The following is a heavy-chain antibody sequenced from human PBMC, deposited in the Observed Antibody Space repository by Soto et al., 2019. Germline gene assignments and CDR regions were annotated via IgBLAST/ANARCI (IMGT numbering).Heavy chain of an antibody. D-gene: IGHD6-19*01. J-gene: IGHJ3*02. V-gene: IGHV2-70*04. CDR2: IDWDDDK. Sequence: SGPTLVNPTQTLTLTCTFSGFSLSISGMRVSWIRQPPGKALEWLARIDWDDDKFYSTSLKTRLTISKDTSKNQVVLTMTNMDPVDTATYYCAKGTGFNAFDIWGQGTMVTVSS. CDR3: AKGTGFNAFDI. CDR1: GFSLSISGMR.